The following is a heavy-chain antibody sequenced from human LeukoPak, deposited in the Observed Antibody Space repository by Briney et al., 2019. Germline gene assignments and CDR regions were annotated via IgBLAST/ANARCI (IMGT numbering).Heavy chain of an antibody. Sequence: PGGSLRLSCAASGFTFSEYAMSWVRQAPRKGLEWVAAVEGSGGSKYYADSVKGRFTISRDNSENTVYLQMNSLRADDTAVYYCAKPIVPSAISGAAFDIWGQGTMVTVSS. CDR1: GFTFSEYA. CDR2: VEGSGGSK. CDR3: AKPIVPSAISGAAFDI. J-gene: IGHJ3*02. D-gene: IGHD2-2*02. V-gene: IGHV3-23*01.